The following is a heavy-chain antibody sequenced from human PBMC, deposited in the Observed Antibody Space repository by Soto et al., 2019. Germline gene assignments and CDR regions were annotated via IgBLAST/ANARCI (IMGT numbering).Heavy chain of an antibody. V-gene: IGHV3-21*01. J-gene: IGHJ4*02. Sequence: LRLSCAASGFTFSSYSMNWVRQAPGKGLEWVSSISGSGNYTHYADFLRGRFTISRDNAKTSLYLQMNSLRAEDTAVYYCAREGINNYNEYYFDSWGQGTVVTVSS. D-gene: IGHD4-4*01. CDR3: AREGINNYNEYYFDS. CDR1: GFTFSSYS. CDR2: ISGSGNYT.